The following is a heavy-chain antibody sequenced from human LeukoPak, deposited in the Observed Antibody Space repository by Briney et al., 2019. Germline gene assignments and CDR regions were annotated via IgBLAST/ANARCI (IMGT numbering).Heavy chain of an antibody. CDR1: GFTFSSFA. CDR2: ISGGSDNT. D-gene: IGHD6-13*01. V-gene: IGHV3-23*01. CDR3: ANMQLVKGVFEI. J-gene: IGHJ3*02. Sequence: GGSLRLSCAASGFTFSSFAMSWVRQAPGKGLDWVSAISGGSDNTYYADSVKGRFTISRDNSKNTLDLHMSSLTADDRAVYYCANMQLVKGVFEIWGQGTRVTVSS.